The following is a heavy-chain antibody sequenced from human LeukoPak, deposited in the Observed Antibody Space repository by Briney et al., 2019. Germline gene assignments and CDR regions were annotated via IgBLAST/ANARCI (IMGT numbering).Heavy chain of an antibody. CDR3: ARGPRFDDGYNPNYFDY. CDR2: INHSGST. Sequence: SETLSLTCAVYDGSFSGYYWSWIRQPPGKGLEWIGEINHSGSTNYNPSLKSRVTISVDTSKNQFSLKLSSVTAADTAVYYCARGPRFDDGYNPNYFDYWGQGTLVTVSS. J-gene: IGHJ4*02. CDR1: DGSFSGYY. D-gene: IGHD5-24*01. V-gene: IGHV4-34*01.